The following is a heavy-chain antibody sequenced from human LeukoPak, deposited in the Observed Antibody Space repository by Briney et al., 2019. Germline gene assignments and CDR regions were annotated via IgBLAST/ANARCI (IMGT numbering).Heavy chain of an antibody. CDR2: IRYDGSNK. Sequence: PGGSLRLSCAASGFTFSSYGMHWVRQAPGKGLEWVAFIRYDGSNKYYADSVKGRFTISRDNSKNTLYLQMNSLRAEDTAVYYCAKTHKMEHPDYDFDYWGQGTLVTVSS. J-gene: IGHJ4*02. CDR3: AKTHKMEHPDYDFDY. V-gene: IGHV3-30*02. CDR1: GFTFSSYG. D-gene: IGHD1/OR15-1a*01.